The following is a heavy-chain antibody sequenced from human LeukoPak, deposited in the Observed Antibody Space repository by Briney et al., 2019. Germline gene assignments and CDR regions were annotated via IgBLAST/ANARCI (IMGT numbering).Heavy chain of an antibody. CDR3: AKEFSGGWSFDF. V-gene: IGHV3-23*01. D-gene: IGHD6-19*01. J-gene: IGHJ4*02. CDR2: LNKIGGNT. CDR1: GFTFSSYS. Sequence: GGSLRLSCAASGFTFSSYSMNWVRQAPGKGLEWVSGLNKIGGNTIYADSVKGRFTISRDNSKNTMFLQMSSLRAEDTAVYYCAKEFSGGWSFDFWGQGTLVTVSS.